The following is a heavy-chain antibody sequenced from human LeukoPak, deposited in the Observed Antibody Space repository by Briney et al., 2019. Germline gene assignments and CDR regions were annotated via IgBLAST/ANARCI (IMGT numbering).Heavy chain of an antibody. V-gene: IGHV4-59*01. D-gene: IGHD2-21*02. CDR3: ARRIVVVTAILHDAFDI. J-gene: IGHJ3*02. CDR1: GGSISSYY. Sequence: SETLSLTCTVFGGSISSYYWSWIRQPPGKGLEWIGYIYYSGSTNYNPSLKSRVTISVDTSKNQFSLKLSSVTAADTAVYYCARRIVVVTAILHDAFDIWGQGTMVTVSS. CDR2: IYYSGST.